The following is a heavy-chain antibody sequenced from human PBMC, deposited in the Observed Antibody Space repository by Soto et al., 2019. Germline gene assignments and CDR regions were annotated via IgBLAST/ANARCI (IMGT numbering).Heavy chain of an antibody. CDR1: GYTFTDYH. D-gene: IGHD3-9*01. Sequence: QVQLVQSGAEVRKPGASVKVSCQASGYTFTDYHMHWVRQAPGQGHEWMGWINPKNGNTNYAPKFKGRVTMTRDTSTSTAHMELTKLRSDDTAVYYCATKHGSTWLTYFDLWGRGTLVTVSS. CDR2: INPKNGNT. CDR3: ATKHGSTWLTYFDL. V-gene: IGHV1-2*02. J-gene: IGHJ2*01.